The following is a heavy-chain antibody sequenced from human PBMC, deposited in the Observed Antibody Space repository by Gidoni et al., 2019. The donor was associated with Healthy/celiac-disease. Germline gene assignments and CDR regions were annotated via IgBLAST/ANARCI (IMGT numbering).Heavy chain of an antibody. Sequence: QVTLKESGPVLVKPTATLPLTCTVSGFSLSNARMGVSWIRQPPGKALEWLAHIFSNDEKSYSTSLKSRLTISKDTSKSQVVLTMTNMDPVDTATYYCARNYYGSGKSAENYYYMDVWGKGTTVTVSS. D-gene: IGHD3-10*01. CDR1: GFSLSNARMG. CDR2: IFSNDEK. V-gene: IGHV2-26*01. J-gene: IGHJ6*03. CDR3: ARNYYGSGKSAENYYYMDV.